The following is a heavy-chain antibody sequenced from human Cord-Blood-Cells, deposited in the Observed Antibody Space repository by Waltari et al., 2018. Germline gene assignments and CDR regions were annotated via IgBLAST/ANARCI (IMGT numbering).Heavy chain of an antibody. J-gene: IGHJ4*02. CDR3: AREPSYQMVQGVGVGGYYFDY. D-gene: IGHD3-10*01. CDR1: GYTFTSYG. Sequence: QVQLVQSGAEVKKPGASVKVSCKASGYTFTSYGISWVRQAPGQGLEWMGWISAYNGNTNYAQKLQGRVTMTTDTSTSTAYMELRSLRSDDTAVYYCAREPSYQMVQGVGVGGYYFDYWGQGTLVTVSS. CDR2: ISAYNGNT. V-gene: IGHV1-18*01.